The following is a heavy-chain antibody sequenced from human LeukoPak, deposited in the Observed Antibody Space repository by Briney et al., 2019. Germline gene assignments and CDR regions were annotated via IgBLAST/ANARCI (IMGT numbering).Heavy chain of an antibody. CDR3: EKALDY. Sequence: PGGSLRLSCAASGFTFSGYAMHWVRQAPGKGLEYVSTINTNGDVTYYADAVKGRFTISRDNSKSTLYLQMSSLRAEDTAVYYCEKALDYWGQGTLVTVSS. J-gene: IGHJ4*02. CDR1: GFTFSGYA. CDR2: INTNGDVT. V-gene: IGHV3-64D*06.